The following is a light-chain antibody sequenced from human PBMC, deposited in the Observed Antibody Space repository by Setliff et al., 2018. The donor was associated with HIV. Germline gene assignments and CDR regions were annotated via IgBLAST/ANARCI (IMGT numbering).Light chain of an antibody. CDR2: LNSDGSH. V-gene: IGLV4-69*01. J-gene: IGLJ2*01. CDR1: SGHSIYA. Sequence: QPVLTQSPSASASLGASVKLTCTLSSGHSIYAIAWHQQQPEKGPRYLMKLNSDGSHNKGDGIPDRFSGSSSGAERYLTISSLQSEDEADYYCQTWGTATLVFGGGTKGTVL. CDR3: QTWGTATLV.